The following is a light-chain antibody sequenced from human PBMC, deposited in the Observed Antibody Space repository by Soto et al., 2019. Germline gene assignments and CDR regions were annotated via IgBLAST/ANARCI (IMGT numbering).Light chain of an antibody. Sequence: QPGSVCWSPGRSITIACGGTSSDVGAYIYVSWYQQYPGKAPKLIIYEVNNRPSGVSGRFSGSKSDTTAYLTISGPQAEAAADYYCSSYSDSHTKVFGTGTKSP. J-gene: IGLJ1*01. CDR3: SSYSDSHTKV. CDR2: EVN. V-gene: IGLV2-14*03. CDR1: SSDVGAYIY.